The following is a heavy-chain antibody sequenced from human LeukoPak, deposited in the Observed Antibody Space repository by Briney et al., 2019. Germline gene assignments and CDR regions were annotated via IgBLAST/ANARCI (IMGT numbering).Heavy chain of an antibody. J-gene: IGHJ4*02. CDR2: ISSSSSYI. Sequence: GGSLRLSCAASGFTFSSYSMNWVRQAPGKGLEWVSSISSSSSYIYYADSVKGRFTISRDNAKNSLYLQMNSLIAEDTAVYYCARDPYSGSFDFGPFDYWGQGTLVTVSS. V-gene: IGHV3-21*01. D-gene: IGHD1-26*01. CDR3: ARDPYSGSFDFGPFDY. CDR1: GFTFSSYS.